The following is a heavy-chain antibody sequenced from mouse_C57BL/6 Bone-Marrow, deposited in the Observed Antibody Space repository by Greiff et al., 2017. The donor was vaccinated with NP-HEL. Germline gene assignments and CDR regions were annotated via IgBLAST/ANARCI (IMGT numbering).Heavy chain of an antibody. Sequence: QVQLQQPGAELVMPGASVKLSCKASGYTFTSYWMHWVKQRPGQGLEWIGEIDPSDSYTNYNQKFKGKSTLTVDKSSSTAYMQLSSLTSEDSAVYYCARSGIYYYGSSYAWFAYWGQGTLVTVSA. CDR2: IDPSDSYT. V-gene: IGHV1-69*01. CDR3: ARSGIYYYGSSYAWFAY. J-gene: IGHJ3*01. D-gene: IGHD1-1*01. CDR1: GYTFTSYW.